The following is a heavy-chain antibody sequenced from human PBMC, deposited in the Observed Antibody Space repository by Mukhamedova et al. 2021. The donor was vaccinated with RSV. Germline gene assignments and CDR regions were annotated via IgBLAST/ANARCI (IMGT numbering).Heavy chain of an antibody. CDR3: ARVGYYGSGSPYGYYYGMDV. CDR2: IYYSGST. V-gene: IGHV4-59*01. D-gene: IGHD3-10*01. Sequence: IYYSGSTNYNPSLKSRVTISVDTSKNQFSLKLSSVTAADTAVYYCARVGYYGSGSPYGYYYGMDVWGQGTTVTVSS. J-gene: IGHJ6*02.